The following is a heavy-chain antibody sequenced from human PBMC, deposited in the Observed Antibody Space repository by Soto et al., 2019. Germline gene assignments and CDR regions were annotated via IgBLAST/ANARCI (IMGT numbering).Heavy chain of an antibody. CDR3: ARAQGSGFLVS. D-gene: IGHD3-10*01. J-gene: IGHJ4*02. CDR2: IYYSGST. CDR1: GGSISSGDYY. Sequence: QVQLQESGPGLVKPSQTLSLTCTVSGGSISSGDYYWSWIRQPPGKGLEWIGYIYYSGSTYYNPSLKSRVTIAVDTSKNQFSLELSAVTAADTAVYYCARAQGSGFLVSWGQGTLVTVSS. V-gene: IGHV4-30-4*01.